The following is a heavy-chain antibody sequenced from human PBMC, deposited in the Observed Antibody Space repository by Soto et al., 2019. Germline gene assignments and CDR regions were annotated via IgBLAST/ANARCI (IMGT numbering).Heavy chain of an antibody. CDR2: IYYSGST. CDR1: GGCISSGDYY. V-gene: IGHV4-30-4*01. Sequence: SETLSLTCTVSGGCISSGDYYWSWIRQPPGKGLEWIGYIYYSGSTYYNPSLKSRVTISVDTSKNQFSLKLSSVTAADTAVYYCARVSIVVVPAAMGAYGMDVWGQGTTVTVSS. D-gene: IGHD2-2*01. CDR3: ARVSIVVVPAAMGAYGMDV. J-gene: IGHJ6*02.